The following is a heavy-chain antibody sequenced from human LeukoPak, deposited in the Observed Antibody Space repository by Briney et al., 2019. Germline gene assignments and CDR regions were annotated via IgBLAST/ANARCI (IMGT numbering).Heavy chain of an antibody. CDR2: ISSSGSTI. CDR3: ARYRNSIAAARDAFDI. Sequence: PGGSLRLSCAASGFTFSDYYMSWIRQAPGKGLEWVSYISSSGSTIYYADSVKGRFTISRDNAKNSLYLQMNSLRAEDTAVYYCARYRNSIAAARDAFDIWGQGTMVTVSS. J-gene: IGHJ3*02. V-gene: IGHV3-11*04. D-gene: IGHD6-13*01. CDR1: GFTFSDYY.